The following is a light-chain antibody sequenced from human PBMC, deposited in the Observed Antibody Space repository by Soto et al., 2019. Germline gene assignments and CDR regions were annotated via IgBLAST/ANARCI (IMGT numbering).Light chain of an antibody. V-gene: IGKV3-11*01. CDR3: QQRSNWPGIT. Sequence: DIVLTQSPATLSLSPWERATLSCRASQSVNRYLAWYQQKPGQAPRLLIYEASNRATGIPARFSGSGSGTDFTLTISSLEPEDFAVYYCQQRSNWPGITFGQGTRLEIK. CDR2: EAS. CDR1: QSVNRY. J-gene: IGKJ5*01.